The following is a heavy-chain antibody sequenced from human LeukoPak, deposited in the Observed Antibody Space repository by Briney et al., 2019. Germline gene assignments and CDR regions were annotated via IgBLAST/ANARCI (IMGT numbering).Heavy chain of an antibody. CDR1: GGSISSYY. Sequence: SETLSLTCTVSGGSISSYYWSWIRQPPGKGLEWIGYIYHSGSTNYNPSLKSRVTISVDTSKNQFSLKLSSVTAADTAVYYCARRPNLTYYYGSGSYTAYAFDIWGQGTMVTVSS. D-gene: IGHD3-10*01. CDR2: IYHSGST. CDR3: ARRPNLTYYYGSGSYTAYAFDI. V-gene: IGHV4-59*08. J-gene: IGHJ3*02.